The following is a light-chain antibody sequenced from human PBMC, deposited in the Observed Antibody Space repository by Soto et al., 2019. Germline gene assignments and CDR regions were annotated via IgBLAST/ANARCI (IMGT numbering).Light chain of an antibody. Sequence: QSVLTQPPSVSAAPGQKVTLSCSGRSFNVGNNYVCWYQQVAGTAPKLIIYDTYKRPSGIPDRFSGSKSGTLATLGITGLQTGDEAYYYCASWDSSVSGVVFGGGTKLTVL. CDR2: DTY. J-gene: IGLJ3*02. CDR1: SFNVGNNY. CDR3: ASWDSSVSGVV. V-gene: IGLV1-51*01.